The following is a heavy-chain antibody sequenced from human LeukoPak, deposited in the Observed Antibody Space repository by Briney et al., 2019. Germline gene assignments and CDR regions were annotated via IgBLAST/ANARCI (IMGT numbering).Heavy chain of an antibody. Sequence: SETLSLTCAVYGGSFSGYYWSWIRQPPGKGLEWIGEINHSGGTNYNPSLKSRVTISVDTSKNQFSLKLSSVTAADTAVYYCASSVSLLLDYWGQGTLVTVSS. J-gene: IGHJ4*02. V-gene: IGHV4-34*01. D-gene: IGHD2-15*01. CDR1: GGSFSGYY. CDR3: ASSVSLLLDY. CDR2: INHSGGT.